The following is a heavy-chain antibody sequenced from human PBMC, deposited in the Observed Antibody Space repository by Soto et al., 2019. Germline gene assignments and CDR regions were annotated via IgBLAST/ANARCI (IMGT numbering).Heavy chain of an antibody. CDR2: ISGSGGST. CDR1: GFTFSSYA. V-gene: IGHV3-23*01. Sequence: EVQLLESGGGLVQPGGSLRLSCAASGFTFSSYAMSWVRQAPGKGLERVSAISGSGGSTYYADSVKGRFTISRDNSKNTLYLQMNSLRAEDTAVYYCAKAPQNIVVVPAADFDYWGQGTLVTVSS. D-gene: IGHD2-2*01. CDR3: AKAPQNIVVVPAADFDY. J-gene: IGHJ4*02.